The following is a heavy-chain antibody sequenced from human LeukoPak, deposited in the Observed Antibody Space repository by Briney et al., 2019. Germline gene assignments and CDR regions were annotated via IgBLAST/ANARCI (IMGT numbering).Heavy chain of an antibody. V-gene: IGHV1-8*01. CDR3: ARGYGLLWFGELTDY. J-gene: IGHJ4*02. CDR1: GFTFTSYD. Sequence: EASVKVSCKASGFTFTSYDINWVRQATGQGLEWMGWMNPNSGNTGYAQKFQGRVTMTRNTSISTAYMELSSLRSEDTAVYYCARGYGLLWFGELTDYWGQGTLVTVSS. CDR2: MNPNSGNT. D-gene: IGHD3-10*01.